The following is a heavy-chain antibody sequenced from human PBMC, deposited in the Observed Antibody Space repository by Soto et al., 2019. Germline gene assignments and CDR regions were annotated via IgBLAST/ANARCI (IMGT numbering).Heavy chain of an antibody. V-gene: IGHV3-23*01. CDR1: GFTFSSYA. CDR2: ISGSGGST. J-gene: IGHJ6*02. CDR3: AKVSGSGWYEGDYYGMDV. D-gene: IGHD6-19*01. Sequence: GGSLRLSCAASGFTFSSYAMSWVRQAPGKGLEWVSAISGSGGSTYYADSVKGRFTISRDNSKNTLYLQMNSLRAEDTAVYYCAKVSGSGWYEGDYYGMDVWGQGTTVTVSS.